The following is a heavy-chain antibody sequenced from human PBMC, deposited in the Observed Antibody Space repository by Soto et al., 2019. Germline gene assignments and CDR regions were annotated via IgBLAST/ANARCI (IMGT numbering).Heavy chain of an antibody. D-gene: IGHD2-2*01. Sequence: EVQVLESGGGSVQPGGSLRLSCAASGFTFSNVAMSWVRHAPGKGQEWVSEITGSTGTTYYADSVNGRFIISRDNSKNTVHLQINSLRAEDTAVYYCAQDTSRFPYYMDVWGKGTTVTFS. V-gene: IGHV3-23*01. CDR1: GFTFSNVA. J-gene: IGHJ6*03. CDR2: ITGSTGTT. CDR3: AQDTSRFPYYMDV.